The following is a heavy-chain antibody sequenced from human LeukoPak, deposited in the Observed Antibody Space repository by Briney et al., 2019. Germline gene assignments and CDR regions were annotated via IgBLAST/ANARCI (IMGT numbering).Heavy chain of an antibody. Sequence: PSETLSLXCTVSGGSISSSSYYWGWIRQPPGKGLEWIGSIYYSGITYYNPSLKSRVTISVDTSKNQFSLKLSSVTAADTAVYYCARLDPMGGWFDPWGQGTLVTVSS. CDR1: GGSISSSSYY. CDR3: ARLDPMGGWFDP. J-gene: IGHJ5*02. CDR2: IYYSGIT. V-gene: IGHV4-39*01. D-gene: IGHD3-16*01.